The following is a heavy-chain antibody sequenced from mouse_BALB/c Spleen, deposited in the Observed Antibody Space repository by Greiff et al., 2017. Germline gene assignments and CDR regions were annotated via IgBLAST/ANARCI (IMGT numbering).Heavy chain of an antibody. Sequence: ESGPELVKPGASVKISCKASGYTFTDYYINWVKQKPGQGLEWIGWIYPGSGNTKYNEKFKGKATLTVDTSSSTAYMQLSSLTSEDTAVYFCARAGPGYAMDYWGQGTSVTVSS. CDR1: GYTFTDYY. CDR3: ARAGPGYAMDY. CDR2: IYPGSGNT. V-gene: IGHV1-84*02. D-gene: IGHD3-2*02. J-gene: IGHJ4*01.